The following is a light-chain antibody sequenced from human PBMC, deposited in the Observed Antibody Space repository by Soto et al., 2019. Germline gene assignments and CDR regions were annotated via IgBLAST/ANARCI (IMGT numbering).Light chain of an antibody. V-gene: IGKV1-5*03. J-gene: IGKJ1*01. CDR3: PHYTDNWT. CDR2: KAS. Sequence: DIEMIQSASTLSASEGDRVTMTCRASQSISNWLAWYQQKPGTAPNLLIYKASTLQSGVPSRFSGSGSGTEFTLTIRSLQPDDSATYYCPHYTDNWTFGHGPKV. CDR1: QSISNW.